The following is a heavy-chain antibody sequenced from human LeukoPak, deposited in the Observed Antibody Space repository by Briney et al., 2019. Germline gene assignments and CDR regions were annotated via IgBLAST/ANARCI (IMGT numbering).Heavy chain of an antibody. CDR2: ISSSGSNI. CDR3: ARGPSCTSTSCYGIGALDI. D-gene: IGHD2-2*01. Sequence: KPGGSLRLSCAASGFTFSDYYMSWIRQAPGKGLEWVSYISSSGSNIYYADSVKGRFTISRDNAKNSLSLQMNSLRAEDTAVYYCARGPSCTSTSCYGIGALDIWGLGTTVTVSS. V-gene: IGHV3-11*01. CDR1: GFTFSDYY. J-gene: IGHJ3*02.